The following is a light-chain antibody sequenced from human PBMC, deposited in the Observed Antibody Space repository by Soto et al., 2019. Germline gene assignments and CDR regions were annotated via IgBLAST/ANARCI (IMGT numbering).Light chain of an antibody. V-gene: IGLV2-11*01. J-gene: IGLJ3*02. CDR2: DVS. CDR1: SSDVGAYNY. CDR3: CSYAGSYSWV. Sequence: QSALTQPRSVSGSPGQSVTISCTGTSSDVGAYNYVSWYQQNPGKAPKLMIYDVSTWPSGVPDRFSGSKSDNTASLTISVLQAEDEADYYCCSYAGSYSWVFGGGTKLTVL.